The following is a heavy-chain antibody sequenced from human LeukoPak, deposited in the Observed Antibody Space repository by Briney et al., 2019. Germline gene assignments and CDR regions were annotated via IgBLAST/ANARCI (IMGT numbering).Heavy chain of an antibody. V-gene: IGHV3-74*01. J-gene: IGHJ5*02. CDR2: INSDGSST. Sequence: QPGGSLRLSXAASGFTFSSYWMHWVGQAPGKGLVWVSRINSDGSSTSYADSVKGRFTISRDNAKNTLYLQMNSLRAEDTAVYYCVRATLQAVAGPVAWGQGTLVTVSS. CDR1: GFTFSSYW. D-gene: IGHD6-19*01. CDR3: VRATLQAVAGPVA.